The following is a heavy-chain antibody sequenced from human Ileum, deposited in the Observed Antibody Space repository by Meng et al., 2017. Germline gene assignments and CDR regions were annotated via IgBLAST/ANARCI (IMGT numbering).Heavy chain of an antibody. D-gene: IGHD5-18*01. Sequence: SETLSLTCTVSGGSISSYYWGWIRQPAGKGLEWIGRIYTSGSTNYNPSLKSRVTMSVDTSKNQFSLKLSSVTAADTAVYYCARDRGYSYTYYFDYWGQGTLVTVSS. CDR3: ARDRGYSYTYYFDY. CDR2: IYTSGST. V-gene: IGHV4-4*07. CDR1: GGSISSYY. J-gene: IGHJ4*02.